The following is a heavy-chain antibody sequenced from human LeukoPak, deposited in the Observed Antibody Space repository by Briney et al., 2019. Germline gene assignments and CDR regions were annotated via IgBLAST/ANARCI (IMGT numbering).Heavy chain of an antibody. CDR3: AKYYDILTGRFYYYGMDV. Sequence: GGSLRLSCAASGSTFSSYAMSWVRQAPGKGLEWVSAISGSGGSTYYADSVKGRFTISRDNSKNTLYLQMNSLRAEDTAVYYCAKYYDILTGRFYYYGMDVWGQGTTVTVSS. J-gene: IGHJ6*02. D-gene: IGHD3-9*01. V-gene: IGHV3-23*01. CDR2: ISGSGGST. CDR1: GSTFSSYA.